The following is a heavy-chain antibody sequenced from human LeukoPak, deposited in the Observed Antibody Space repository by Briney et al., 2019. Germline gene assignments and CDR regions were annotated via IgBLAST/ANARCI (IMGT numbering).Heavy chain of an antibody. CDR2: IYSGGST. CDR3: ARDALSVTGTNERYDYYGFDV. J-gene: IGHJ6*02. D-gene: IGHD6-19*01. Sequence: GGSLRLSCAASGFTVSSYYMSWVRQAPGKGLEWLSIIYSGGSTYYADSVKGRFTISRDDSKNTLYLQMNSLRPEDTAVYYCARDALSVTGTNERYDYYGFDVWGQGTTVTVSS. CDR1: GFTVSSYY. V-gene: IGHV3-53*01.